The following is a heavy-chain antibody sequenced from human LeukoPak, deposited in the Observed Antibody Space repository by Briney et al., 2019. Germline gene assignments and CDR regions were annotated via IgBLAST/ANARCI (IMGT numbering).Heavy chain of an antibody. Sequence: GASVKVSCKASGGTFSSYAISWVRQAPGQGLEWMGGIIPIFGTANYAQKFQGRVTITADKSTSTAYMELSSLRSEDTAVYYCAKTAAAGTYSDYWGQGTLVTVSS. CDR2: IIPIFGTA. CDR3: AKTAAAGTYSDY. V-gene: IGHV1-69*06. J-gene: IGHJ4*02. CDR1: GGTFSSYA. D-gene: IGHD6-13*01.